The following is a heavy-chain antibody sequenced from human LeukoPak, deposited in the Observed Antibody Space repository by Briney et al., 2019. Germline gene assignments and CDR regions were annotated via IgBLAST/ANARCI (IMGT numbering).Heavy chain of an antibody. D-gene: IGHD1-26*01. V-gene: IGHV4-59*01. Sequence: PSETLSLTCTVSGGSISSYYWSWIRQPPGKGLEWIGYIYYSGSTNYNPSLKSRVTISVDTSKNQFSLKLSSVTAADTAVYYCATGGVGATFGAFDIWGQGTMVTVSS. CDR1: GGSISSYY. CDR3: ATGGVGATFGAFDI. CDR2: IYYSGST. J-gene: IGHJ3*02.